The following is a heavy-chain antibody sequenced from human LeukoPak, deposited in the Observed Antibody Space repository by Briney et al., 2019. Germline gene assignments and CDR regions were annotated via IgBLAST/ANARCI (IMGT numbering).Heavy chain of an antibody. CDR2: IYYSGSN. J-gene: IGHJ5*02. CDR3: ARHAVVTPIVVVPAAIVGDKEYNWFDP. Sequence: SETRSLTCTVSGDSISSSSYYWGWIRQPPGKGLEWLGRIYYSGSNYYNPSLKSRVTTSVTTSKNQCSLKLSYVTAADTAVYYCARHAVVTPIVVVPAAIVGDKEYNWFDPWGQGTLVTVSS. CDR1: GDSISSSSYY. D-gene: IGHD2-2*01. V-gene: IGHV4-39*01.